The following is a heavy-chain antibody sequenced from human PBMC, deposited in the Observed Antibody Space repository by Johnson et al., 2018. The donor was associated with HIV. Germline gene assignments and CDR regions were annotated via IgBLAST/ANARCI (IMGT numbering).Heavy chain of an antibody. J-gene: IGHJ3*02. CDR2: ISSSGSII. Sequence: QVQLVESGGGLVKPGGSLRLSCAASGFTFSDYYMSWIRQAPGKGLEWVSYISSSGSIISYGDSVKGRFTISRDNAKNSLYLQMNSLRAEDTAVYYCARGGWRGIATPDAFDIWGQGTMVTVSS. V-gene: IGHV3-11*04. CDR1: GFTFSDYY. CDR3: ARGGWRGIATPDAFDI. D-gene: IGHD6-13*01.